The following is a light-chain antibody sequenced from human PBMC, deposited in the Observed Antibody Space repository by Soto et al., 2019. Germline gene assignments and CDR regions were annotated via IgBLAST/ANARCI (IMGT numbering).Light chain of an antibody. CDR3: SSYTSSTTYV. CDR1: SSVVGAYRY. V-gene: IGLV2-14*01. Sequence: QSALTQPASVSGSPGQSITISCTGTSSVVGAYRYVSWYQQHPGKAPKLIIYDVSDRPSGISNRFSGSKSDNTASLTISGLQAEDEAEYYCSSYTSSTTYVFGTGTKLTVL. CDR2: DVS. J-gene: IGLJ1*01.